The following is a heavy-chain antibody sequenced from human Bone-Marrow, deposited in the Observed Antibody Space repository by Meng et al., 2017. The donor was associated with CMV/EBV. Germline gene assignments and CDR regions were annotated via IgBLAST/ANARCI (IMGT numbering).Heavy chain of an antibody. CDR1: GFTFSSYG. Sequence: GGSLRLSCAASGFTFSSYGMHWVRQAPGKGLEWVSGISWNSGSIGYADSVKGRFTISRDNAKNSLYLQMNSLRAEDTALYYCARTPTPGYCSSTSCYTDAFDIWGQGTMVTVSS. CDR3: ARTPTPGYCSSTSCYTDAFDI. J-gene: IGHJ3*02. V-gene: IGHV3-9*01. CDR2: ISWNSGSI. D-gene: IGHD2-2*02.